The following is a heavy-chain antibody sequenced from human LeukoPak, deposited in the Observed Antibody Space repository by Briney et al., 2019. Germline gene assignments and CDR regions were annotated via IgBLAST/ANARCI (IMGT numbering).Heavy chain of an antibody. CDR2: ISYDGSNK. CDR3: AREGGSSGWYDAFHI. J-gene: IGHJ3*02. D-gene: IGHD6-19*01. Sequence: GALLLSCAASGFTFSSYGMHWVRQAPGRGLEWVAVISYDGSNKYYADSVKGRFTISRDNSKNTLYLQINSLRAEDTAVHYCAREGGSSGWYDAFHIWGQGTMVTVSS. CDR1: GFTFSSYG. V-gene: IGHV3-30*03.